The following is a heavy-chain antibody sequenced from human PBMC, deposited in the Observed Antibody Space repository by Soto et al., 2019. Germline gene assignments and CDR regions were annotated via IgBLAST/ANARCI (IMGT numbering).Heavy chain of an antibody. V-gene: IGHV1-18*01. CDR3: ARDLVPGYTGYSDY. CDR2: ISAYNGNT. D-gene: IGHD5-12*01. CDR1: GYTFSNYG. J-gene: IGHJ4*02. Sequence: QVQLVQSGAEVKKPGASVKVSCKTSGYTFSNYGINWVRQAPGQGLEWMGWISAYNGNTNFAQKFQGRVTMTTDTPTSTAYMELRSLRSDATAVYYCARDLVPGYTGYSDYWGQGTLVIVSS.